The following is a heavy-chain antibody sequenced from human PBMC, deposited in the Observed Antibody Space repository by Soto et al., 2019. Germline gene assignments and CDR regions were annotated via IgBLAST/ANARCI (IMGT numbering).Heavy chain of an antibody. CDR2: IIPILGIA. CDR3: ARGVRGSSSRYYFDY. Sequence: GASVKVSCKASGGTFSSYTISWVRQAPGQGLEWMGRIIPILGIANYAQKFQGRVTITADKSTSTAYMELSSLRSEDTAVYYCARGVRGSSSRYYFDYWGQGTLVTVSS. CDR1: GGTFSSYT. V-gene: IGHV1-69*02. J-gene: IGHJ4*02. D-gene: IGHD6-6*01.